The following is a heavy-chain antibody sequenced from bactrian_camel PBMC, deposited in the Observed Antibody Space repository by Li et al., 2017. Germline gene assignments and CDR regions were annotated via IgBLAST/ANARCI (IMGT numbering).Heavy chain of an antibody. CDR3: ALGSWFSRLRDPTDFSF. V-gene: IGHV3S26*01. J-gene: IGHJ6*01. CDR2: IDSDGRT. Sequence: HVQLVESGGGSVQAGGSLTLSCAVTGFGYRRYCVTWFRLTPGKEREGVAAIDSDGRTTYIDSVKGRFTISQDNTENMMYLQMTNLKPEDTAMYYCALGSWFSRLRDPTDFSFWGQGTQVTVS. D-gene: IGHD2*01. CDR1: GFGYRRYC.